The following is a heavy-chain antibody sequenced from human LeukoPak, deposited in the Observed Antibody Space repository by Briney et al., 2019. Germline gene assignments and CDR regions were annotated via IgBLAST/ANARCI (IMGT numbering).Heavy chain of an antibody. Sequence: GGSLRLSCAASGFTVSSNYMSWVRQAPGKGLEWVSVIYSGGSTYYADSVKGRFTISRDNSKNTLYLQMNSLRAEDTAVYYCARSYSNIFSWFDPWGQGTLVTVSS. CDR3: ARSYSNIFSWFDP. CDR2: IYSGGST. D-gene: IGHD3-3*02. CDR1: GFTVSSNY. J-gene: IGHJ5*02. V-gene: IGHV3-66*01.